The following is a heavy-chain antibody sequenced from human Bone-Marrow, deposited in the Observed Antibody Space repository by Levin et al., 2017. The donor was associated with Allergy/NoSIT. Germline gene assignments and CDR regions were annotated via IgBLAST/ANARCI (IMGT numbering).Heavy chain of an antibody. CDR3: ARVSYFESSGYYYP. CDR2: ISGYSGNT. J-gene: IGHJ4*02. Sequence: GESLKISCKASGFTFTTYGIIWVRQAPGQGLEWMGWISGYSGNTDYAQKFQGRVSMTTDTSTSTAYMELRNLRADATVVYYCARVSYFESSGYYYPWGQGTQVTVSS. D-gene: IGHD3-22*01. V-gene: IGHV1-18*01. CDR1: GFTFTTYG.